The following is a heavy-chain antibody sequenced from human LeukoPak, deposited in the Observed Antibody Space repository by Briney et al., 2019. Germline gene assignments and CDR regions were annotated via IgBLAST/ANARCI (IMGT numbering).Heavy chain of an antibody. V-gene: IGHV4-59*01. CDR2: IYYSGST. CDR1: GGSISSYY. Sequence: SGTLSLTCTVSGGSISSYYWSWVRQPPGKGLEWVGDIYYSGSTTYNPSLKSRVTISVDTSKNQFSLKLSSVTAADTAVYYCARDVGSMVRGVNYYYGMDVWGTGNPVTVSS. J-gene: IGHJ6*01. D-gene: IGHD3-10*01. CDR3: ARDVGSMVRGVNYYYGMDV.